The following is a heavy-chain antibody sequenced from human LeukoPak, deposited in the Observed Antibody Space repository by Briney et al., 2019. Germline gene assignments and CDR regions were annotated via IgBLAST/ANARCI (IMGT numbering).Heavy chain of an antibody. J-gene: IGHJ4*02. Sequence: SETLCLTCSVSGGSISSSNYYWGWIRQPPGKGLEWIVSVYYSGSTYYNPSLKSRVTISEDTSKNQFSLKLSSVTAADTAVYYCARHSYYFDYWGQGTLVPVSS. CDR3: ARHSYYFDY. CDR1: GGSISSSNYY. CDR2: VYYSGST. V-gene: IGHV4-39*01.